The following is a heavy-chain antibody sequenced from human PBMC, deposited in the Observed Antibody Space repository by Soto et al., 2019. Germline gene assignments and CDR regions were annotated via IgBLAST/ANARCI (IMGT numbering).Heavy chain of an antibody. Sequence: EVQLLESGGGLVQPGGSLRLSCAASGFPLSTYGMTWVRQAPGKGLEWVSAITGTGGNTYYVDSVKGRFTSSRDTSKNRLYLQVNSLRVEATAGYYFAIIRGYWYGLDVWGQGTTVTFSS. CDR2: ITGTGGNT. V-gene: IGHV3-23*01. CDR1: GFPLSTYG. CDR3: AIIRGYWYGLDV. J-gene: IGHJ6*02.